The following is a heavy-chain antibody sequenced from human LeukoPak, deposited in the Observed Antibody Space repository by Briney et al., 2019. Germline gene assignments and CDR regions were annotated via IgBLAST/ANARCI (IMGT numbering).Heavy chain of an antibody. V-gene: IGHV1-46*01. CDR1: GYTFSTYY. CDR3: ARANGGGLDY. Sequence: ASVKVSCKASGYTFSTYYMHWVRQAPGQGLEWLGIIHPTDGSTSYTQKIQGRVTMTRDTATGTVYLELSSLRSEDTAVYWCARANGGGLDYWGQGALITVSS. CDR2: IHPTDGST. D-gene: IGHD3-10*01. J-gene: IGHJ4*02.